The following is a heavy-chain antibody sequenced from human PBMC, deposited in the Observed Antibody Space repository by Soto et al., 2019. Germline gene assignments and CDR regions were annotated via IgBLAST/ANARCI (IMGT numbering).Heavy chain of an antibody. CDR2: IKSKTDGGTT. Sequence: EVQLVESGGGLVQPGGSLRLSCAASGFTFSNAWMNWVRQAPGKGLEWVGRIKSKTDGGTTDYAAPVKGRFTISRDDSKNTLYLQMNSLKTEDTAVYYCTTDLPNIVGATATDYWGQGTLVTVSS. J-gene: IGHJ4*02. CDR3: TTDLPNIVGATATDY. V-gene: IGHV3-15*07. CDR1: GFTFSNAW. D-gene: IGHD1-26*01.